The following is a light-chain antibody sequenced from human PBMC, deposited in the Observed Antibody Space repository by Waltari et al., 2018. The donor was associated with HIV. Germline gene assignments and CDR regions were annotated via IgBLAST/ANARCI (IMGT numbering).Light chain of an antibody. CDR2: DAS. J-gene: IGKJ5*01. CDR1: KRVSTY. Sequence: DIVLTQSPATLSLSPGERATLSCRASKRVSTYLAWYQQKPGQAPRLLIYDASDRATGIPARFSGSGSGTDFTLTISDLEPEDFAVYYCQQRSNWPLITFGQGTRLEIK. V-gene: IGKV3-11*01. CDR3: QQRSNWPLIT.